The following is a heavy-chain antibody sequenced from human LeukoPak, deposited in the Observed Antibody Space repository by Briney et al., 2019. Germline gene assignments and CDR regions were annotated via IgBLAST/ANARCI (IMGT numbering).Heavy chain of an antibody. D-gene: IGHD6-19*01. CDR2: IYTSGST. CDR3: ARVRSSQQWLATNWFDP. V-gene: IGHV4-4*07. J-gene: IGHJ5*02. CDR1: GVSISSYY. Sequence: NTAESLTLTCTVSGVSISSYYWSWIRQPPGKGLEWIARIYTSGSTNYNPSLKSRVTMTVNTSKNQCSLKLSSVTAADAAVYYCARVRSSQQWLATNWFDPWGEGTLVTVSS.